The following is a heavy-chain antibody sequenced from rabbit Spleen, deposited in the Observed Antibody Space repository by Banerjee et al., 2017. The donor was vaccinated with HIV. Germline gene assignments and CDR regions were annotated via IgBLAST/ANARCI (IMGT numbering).Heavy chain of an antibody. Sequence: QEQLKETGGGLVQPGGSLKLSCTASGFSFSNKAVMCWVRQAPGKGLEWIACIEVGSSGFTYFATWAKGRFTISKTSSTTVTLQVTRLTAADTATYFCARDTSSSFSSYGMDLWGPGTLVTVS. V-gene: IGHV1S45*01. CDR3: ARDTSSSFSSYGMDL. J-gene: IGHJ6*01. CDR2: IEVGSSGFT. D-gene: IGHD1-1*01. CDR1: GFSFSNKAV.